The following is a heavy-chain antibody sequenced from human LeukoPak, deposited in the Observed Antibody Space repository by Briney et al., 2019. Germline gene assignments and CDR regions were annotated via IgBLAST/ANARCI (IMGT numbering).Heavy chain of an antibody. V-gene: IGHV3-23*01. D-gene: IGHD6-13*01. CDR1: GPVFNSNA. Sequence: SGGSLRLSCAASGPVFNSNAMSWVRQAPGKGLEWVSAISGSGGSTYYADSVKGRFTISRDNSKNTLYLQMNSLRAEDTAAYYCAKENGSWSYYFDYWGQGTLVTVSS. CDR3: AKENGSWSYYFDY. CDR2: ISGSGGST. J-gene: IGHJ4*02.